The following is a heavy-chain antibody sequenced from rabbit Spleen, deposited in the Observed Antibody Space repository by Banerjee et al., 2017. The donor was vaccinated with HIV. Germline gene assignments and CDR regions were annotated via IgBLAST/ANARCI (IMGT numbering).Heavy chain of an antibody. Sequence: QSLEESGGDLVKPGASLTLTCTASGVSLNDKDVMCWVRQAPGKGLEWIACIYTGSSGSTYYASWAKGRFTISKTSSTTVTLQMTSLTVADTATYFCARAVRTVYGPIDLWGPGTLVTVS. CDR3: ARAVRTVYGPIDL. J-gene: IGHJ6*01. D-gene: IGHD6-1*01. CDR2: IYTGSSGST. V-gene: IGHV1S40*01. CDR1: GVSLNDKDV.